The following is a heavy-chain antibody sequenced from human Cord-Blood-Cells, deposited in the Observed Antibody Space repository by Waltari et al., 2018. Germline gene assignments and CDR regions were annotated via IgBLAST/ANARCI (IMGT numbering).Heavy chain of an antibody. V-gene: IGHV1-3*01. CDR2: INAGNGNT. J-gene: IGHJ3*02. CDR3: ARAIVVVPAADAFDI. CDR1: GYTFTSYA. Sequence: QVQLVQSGAEVKKPGASVKVSCKACGYTFTSYAMHWVRQAPGQRLEWMGWINAGNGNTKYSQKFQGRVTITRDTSASTAYMELSSLRSEDTAVYYCARAIVVVPAADAFDIWGQGTMVTVSS. D-gene: IGHD2-2*01.